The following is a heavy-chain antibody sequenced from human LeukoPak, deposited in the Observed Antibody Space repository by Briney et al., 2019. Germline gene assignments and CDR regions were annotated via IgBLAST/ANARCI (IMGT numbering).Heavy chain of an antibody. J-gene: IGHJ6*02. CDR3: ARDRRYYGMDV. V-gene: IGHV3-23*01. CDR2: ITGDTGST. Sequence: GGSLRLSCAASGFTFSSNAMTWVRQAPGKGLEWVSVITGDTGSTYYADSVRGRFTISRDNSRNTLYLQMNSLRAEDTAVYYCARDRRYYGMDVWGQGTTVTVSS. CDR1: GFTFSSNA.